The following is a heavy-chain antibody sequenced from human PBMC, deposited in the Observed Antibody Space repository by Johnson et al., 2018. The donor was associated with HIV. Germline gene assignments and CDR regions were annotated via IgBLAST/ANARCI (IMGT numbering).Heavy chain of an antibody. V-gene: IGHV3-23*04. CDR3: AKAILYSSSWFLDAFDI. CDR2: ISGSAGFT. CDR1: GFTFSSYA. D-gene: IGHD6-13*01. Sequence: VQLVESGGGLVQPGGSLRLSCAASGFTFSSYAMSWVRQAPGKGLEWVSAISGSAGFTYNADSVKGRFPISRDHSKNTRYLQMNSLRAEDTAIYYCAKAILYSSSWFLDAFDIWGQGTMVTVSS. J-gene: IGHJ3*02.